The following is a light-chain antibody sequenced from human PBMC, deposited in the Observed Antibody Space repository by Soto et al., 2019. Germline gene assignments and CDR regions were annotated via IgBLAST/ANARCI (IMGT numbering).Light chain of an antibody. V-gene: IGLV2-8*01. J-gene: IGLJ1*01. CDR2: EVS. CDR1: SSDVGYYNY. Sequence: QSALTQPPSASGSPGQSVTISCTGTSSDVGYYNYVSWYQQYPGKAPKLLIYEVSKRPSGVPDRFSGSKSGNTASLTVSGLQAADEAAYYCTSYAGTDVHYVFGTGTKLTVL. CDR3: TSYAGTDVHYV.